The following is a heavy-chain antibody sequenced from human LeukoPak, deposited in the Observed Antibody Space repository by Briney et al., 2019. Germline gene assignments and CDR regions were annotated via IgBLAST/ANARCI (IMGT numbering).Heavy chain of an antibody. CDR2: ISNSGSII. D-gene: IGHD6-19*01. V-gene: IGHV3-11*04. CDR1: GGSFSDYY. Sequence: PSETLSLTCAVYGGSFSDYYTSWIRQAPGKGLEWVSYISNSGSIIHYADSLKGRFTISRDNAKNSVYLQMNSLRAEDTAVYYCAREHLGVAAADYWGQGTLVTVSS. J-gene: IGHJ4*02. CDR3: AREHLGVAAADY.